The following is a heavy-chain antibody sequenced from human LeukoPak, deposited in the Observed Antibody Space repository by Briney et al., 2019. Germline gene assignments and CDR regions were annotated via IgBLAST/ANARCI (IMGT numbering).Heavy chain of an antibody. CDR1: GFTFSYAW. Sequence: HPGGSLRLSCAASGFTFSYAWMTWVRQAPGKGLEWVSYITSSGSTIYYADSVKGRFTISRDNAKNSLYLQMNSLRAEDTAVYYCAKNDWSSSFYFDYWGQGTLVTVSS. CDR3: AKNDWSSSFYFDY. V-gene: IGHV3-48*04. J-gene: IGHJ4*02. CDR2: ITSSGSTI. D-gene: IGHD3-9*01.